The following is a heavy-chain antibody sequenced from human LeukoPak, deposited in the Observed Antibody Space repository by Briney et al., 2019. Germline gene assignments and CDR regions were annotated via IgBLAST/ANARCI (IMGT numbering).Heavy chain of an antibody. V-gene: IGHV1-8*01. Sequence: ASVKVSCKASGYTFTSYDINWVRQATGQGLEWMGWMNPNSGNTGYAQKFQGRVTMTRNTSISTAYMELSSLRSEDTAVYYCATSRGSSSWYGDRFDYWGQGTLVTVSS. D-gene: IGHD6-13*01. CDR2: MNPNSGNT. CDR3: ATSRGSSSWYGDRFDY. J-gene: IGHJ4*02. CDR1: GYTFTSYD.